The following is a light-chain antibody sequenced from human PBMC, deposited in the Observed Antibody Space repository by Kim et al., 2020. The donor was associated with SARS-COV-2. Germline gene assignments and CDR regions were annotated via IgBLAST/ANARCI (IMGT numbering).Light chain of an antibody. V-gene: IGLV2-14*04. CDR1: SSDVGGYNY. Sequence: QSITISCTGTSSDVGGYNYVSWYQQHRGKAPKLMIYDVSKRPSGVSNRFSGSKSGNTASLTISGLQAEDEADYYCSSYTSSSTSYVFGTGTKVTVL. CDR3: SSYTSSSTSYV. J-gene: IGLJ1*01. CDR2: DVS.